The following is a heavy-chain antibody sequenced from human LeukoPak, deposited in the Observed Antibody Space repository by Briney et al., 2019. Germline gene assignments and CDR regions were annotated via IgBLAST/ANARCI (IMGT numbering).Heavy chain of an antibody. CDR1: GGTFSSYA. CDR3: ARDTDCSGGSCYPYYYGMDV. V-gene: IGHV1-69*13. CDR2: IIPIFGTA. J-gene: IGHJ6*02. Sequence: SVKVSCKASGGTFSSYAISWVRQAPGQGLEWMGGIIPIFGTANYAQKFQGRVTITADESTSTAYMELSSLRSEDTAVYYCARDTDCSGGSCYPYYYGMDVWGQGTAVTVSS. D-gene: IGHD2-15*01.